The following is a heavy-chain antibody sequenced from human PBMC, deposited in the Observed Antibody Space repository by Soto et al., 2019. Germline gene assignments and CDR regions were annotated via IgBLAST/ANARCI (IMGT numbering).Heavy chain of an antibody. CDR3: ERTGSYSSGSPNDY. J-gene: IGHJ4*02. D-gene: IGHD6-19*01. V-gene: IGHV4-34*01. CDR1: GGSFSGYY. Sequence: SETLSLTCAVYGGSFSGYYWSWIRQPPGKGLEWIGEINHSGSTNYNPSLKSRVTISVDTSKNQFSLKLSSVTAADTAVYYCERTGSYSSGSPNDYWGQGTLVTVSS. CDR2: INHSGST.